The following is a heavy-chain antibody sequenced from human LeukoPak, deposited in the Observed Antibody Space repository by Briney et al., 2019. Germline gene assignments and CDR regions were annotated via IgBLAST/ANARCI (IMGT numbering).Heavy chain of an antibody. Sequence: GGSLRLSCAASGFTFNSYGMHWVRQAPGKGLEWVAFIRYDGSNKYYADCVEGRFTISRDNSEHRVSLQMNSERAEDTALYYCAKDQIADLRYVVVGYWGQGALVTVSS. CDR3: AKDQIADLRYVVVGY. V-gene: IGHV3-30*02. D-gene: IGHD6-13*01. CDR1: GFTFNSYG. CDR2: IRYDGSNK. J-gene: IGHJ4*02.